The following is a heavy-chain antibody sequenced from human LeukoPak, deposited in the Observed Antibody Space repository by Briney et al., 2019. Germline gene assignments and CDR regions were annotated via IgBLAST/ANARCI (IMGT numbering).Heavy chain of an antibody. CDR3: ARVTAVTGTLLDY. CDR1: GGTFSSYA. Sequence: SVKVSCKASGGTFSSYAISWVRQAPGQGLEWMGRIIPILGIANYAQKFQGRVTITADKSTSTAYMELSSLRSEDTAVYYCARVTAVTGTLLDYWGQGTLVTVSS. CDR2: IIPILGIA. D-gene: IGHD6-19*01. V-gene: IGHV1-69*04. J-gene: IGHJ4*02.